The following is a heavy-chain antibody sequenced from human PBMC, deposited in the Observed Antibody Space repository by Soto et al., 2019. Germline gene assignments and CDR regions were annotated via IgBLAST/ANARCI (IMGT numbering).Heavy chain of an antibody. CDR3: ARAGELPYYYYGMDV. V-gene: IGHV3-48*01. D-gene: IGHD1-7*01. J-gene: IGHJ6*02. CDR1: GFTFSSYS. CDR2: ISSSSSTI. Sequence: EVQLVESGGGLVQPGGSLRLSCAASGFTFSSYSMNWVRQAPGKGLEWVSYISSSSSTIYYADSVKGRFTISRDNAKNSLYLQMNSLRADDTAVYYCARAGELPYYYYGMDVWGQGTTVIVSS.